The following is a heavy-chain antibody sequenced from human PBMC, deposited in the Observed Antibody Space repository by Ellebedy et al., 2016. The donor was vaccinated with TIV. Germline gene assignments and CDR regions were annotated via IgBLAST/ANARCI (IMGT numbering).Heavy chain of an antibody. J-gene: IGHJ4*02. CDR2: IDSSSRYI. Sequence: GESLKISXVASGFSLGDYTMNWVRRAPGKGLEWVSSIDSSSRYINYADSVKGRFTISRDNAKNSLYLQLNSLRTEDTAVYYCAGPYSGGWYGPGYWGQGTLVTVSS. D-gene: IGHD6-19*01. CDR3: AGPYSGGWYGPGY. CDR1: GFSLGDYT. V-gene: IGHV3-21*01.